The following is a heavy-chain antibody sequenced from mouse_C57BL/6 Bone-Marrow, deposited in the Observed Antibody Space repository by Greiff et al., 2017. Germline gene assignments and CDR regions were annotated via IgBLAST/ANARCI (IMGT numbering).Heavy chain of an antibody. Sequence: QVQLQQSGPELVKPGASVKISCKASGYAFSSSWMNWVKQRPGKGLELIGRIYPGDGDTNYNGKFKGKATLTADKSSSTAYMQLSSLTSEDSAVYFCAKLYGNYGFDYWGQGTTLTVSS. J-gene: IGHJ2*01. CDR1: GYAFSSSW. CDR3: AKLYGNYGFDY. CDR2: IYPGDGDT. D-gene: IGHD2-1*01. V-gene: IGHV1-82*01.